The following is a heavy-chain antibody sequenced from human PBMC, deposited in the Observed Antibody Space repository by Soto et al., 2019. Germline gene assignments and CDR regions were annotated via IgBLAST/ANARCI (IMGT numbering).Heavy chain of an antibody. CDR1: GGSISTGGYY. D-gene: IGHD3-10*01. V-gene: IGHV4-31*01. J-gene: IGHJ4*02. CDR3: AREPLT. Sequence: QVQLQESGPGLVKPSQTLSLTCTVSGGSISTGGYYWSWIRQHPGKGLEWIGYIYYSGSTYYNPXXXXXXXXXXXXXXXXXXXXXXXXXXXXTAVYYCAREPLTWGQGTLVTVSS. CDR2: IYYSGST.